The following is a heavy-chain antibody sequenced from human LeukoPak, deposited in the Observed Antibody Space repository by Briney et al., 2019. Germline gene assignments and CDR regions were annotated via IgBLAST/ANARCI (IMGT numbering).Heavy chain of an antibody. D-gene: IGHD2-8*01. Sequence: ASVKVSCKASGYTFTGYYMHWVRQAPGQGLEWMGWINPNSGGTNYAQKFQGRVTMTRDTSISTAYMELSRLRSDDTAVYYCAREYCTNGVCYDWFDLWGQGTLVTVSS. CDR3: AREYCTNGVCYDWFDL. CDR2: INPNSGGT. J-gene: IGHJ5*02. V-gene: IGHV1-2*02. CDR1: GYTFTGYY.